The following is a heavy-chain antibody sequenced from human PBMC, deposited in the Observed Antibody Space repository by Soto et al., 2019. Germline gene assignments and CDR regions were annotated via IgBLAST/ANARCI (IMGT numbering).Heavy chain of an antibody. CDR3: ARDRITMVRGVYYGMDV. V-gene: IGHV4-59*01. CDR2: IYYSGGT. Sequence: SETLSLTCTVSGGSISSYYWSWIRQPPGKGLEWIGYIYYSGGTNYNPSLKSRVTISVDTSKNQFSLKLSSVTAADTAVYYCARDRITMVRGVYYGMDVWGQGTTVTVSS. J-gene: IGHJ6*02. D-gene: IGHD3-10*01. CDR1: GGSISSYY.